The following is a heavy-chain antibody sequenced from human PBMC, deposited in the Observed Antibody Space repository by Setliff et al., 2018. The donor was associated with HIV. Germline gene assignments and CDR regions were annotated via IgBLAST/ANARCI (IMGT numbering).Heavy chain of an antibody. CDR2: IYWNNNR. V-gene: IGHV2-5*01. CDR1: GLSLSTSGVG. D-gene: IGHD1-1*01. Sequence: SGPTLVNPTQTLTLTCTFSGLSLSTSGVGVGWIRQSPGKALEWLAFIYWNNNRHYSTSLKSRLTVTKDTSKNRVVFTMTNMDPVDTATYYCAYSGRQLRGPYFDFWGQGTPVTV. J-gene: IGHJ4*02. CDR3: AYSGRQLRGPYFDF.